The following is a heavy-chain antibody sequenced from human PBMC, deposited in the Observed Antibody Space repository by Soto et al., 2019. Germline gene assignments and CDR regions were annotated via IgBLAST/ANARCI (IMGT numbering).Heavy chain of an antibody. CDR3: ARHAPGGPFDS. Sequence: PSETLSLTCTVSGGSINSYYWSWIRQSPGKGLEWIGYIFYSGNTNYNPSLNSRVTLSVDTSKNQFSLRLTSVTAADTAVYYCARHAPGGPFDSWGQGTLVTASS. J-gene: IGHJ4*02. CDR1: GGSINSYY. V-gene: IGHV4-59*08. CDR2: IFYSGNT.